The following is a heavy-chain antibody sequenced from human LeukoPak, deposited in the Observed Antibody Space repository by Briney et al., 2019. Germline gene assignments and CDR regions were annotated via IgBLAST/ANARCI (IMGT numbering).Heavy chain of an antibody. V-gene: IGHV4-30-4*01. CDR1: GGSISSGDYY. CDR2: IYYSGST. D-gene: IGHD3-16*02. J-gene: IGHJ4*02. CDR3: ARGPNYVWGSYRYFDY. Sequence: PSETLSLTCTVSGGSISSGDYYWRWIRQSPGKGLEWIGYIYYSGSTSYNPSLKSRVTISVDTSKNQFSLKLSSMTAADTAVYYCARGPNYVWGSYRYFDYWGQGTLVTVSS.